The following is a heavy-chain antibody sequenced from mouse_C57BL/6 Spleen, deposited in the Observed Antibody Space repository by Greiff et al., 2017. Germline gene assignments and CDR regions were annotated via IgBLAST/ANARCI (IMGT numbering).Heavy chain of an antibody. CDR2: ISSGGDYI. D-gene: IGHD1-1*01. Sequence: EVMLVESGEGLVKPGGSLKLSCAASGFTFSSYAMSWVRQTPEKRLEWVAYISSGGDYIYYADTVKGRFTISRDNARNTLYLQMSSLKSEVTAMYYCTREGPTYGSPYWYFDVWGTGTTVTVSS. CDR3: TREGPTYGSPYWYFDV. CDR1: GFTFSSYA. J-gene: IGHJ1*03. V-gene: IGHV5-9-1*02.